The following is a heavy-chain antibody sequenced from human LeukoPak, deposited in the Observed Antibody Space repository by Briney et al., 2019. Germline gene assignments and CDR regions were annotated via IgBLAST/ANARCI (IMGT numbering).Heavy chain of an antibody. CDR3: AGALDGSGAGYYGMDV. J-gene: IGHJ6*02. V-gene: IGHV4-59*01. CDR2: IYYSGST. CDR1: GGCISSYY. D-gene: IGHD3-10*01. Sequence: SETLSLTCTVSGGCISSYYWSWIRQPPGKGLEWIGYIYYSGSTNYNPSLKSRVTISVDTSKNQFSLKLSSVTAADTAVYYCAGALDGSGAGYYGMDVWGQGTTVTVSS.